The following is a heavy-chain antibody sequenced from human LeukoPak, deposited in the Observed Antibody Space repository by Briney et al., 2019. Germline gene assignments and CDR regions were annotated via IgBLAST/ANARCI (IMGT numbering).Heavy chain of an antibody. V-gene: IGHV3-11*01. J-gene: IGHJ4*02. Sequence: GSLRLSCAASGLTFSDYYMTWVRQAPGKGLEWLSYISGNGHTIYYAASVKGRFSISRDNAKKSVYLQMNSLRAEDTAVYYCARDLGYIDYWGQGTLVTVSS. CDR1: GLTFSDYY. CDR2: ISGNGHTI. CDR3: ARDLGYIDY.